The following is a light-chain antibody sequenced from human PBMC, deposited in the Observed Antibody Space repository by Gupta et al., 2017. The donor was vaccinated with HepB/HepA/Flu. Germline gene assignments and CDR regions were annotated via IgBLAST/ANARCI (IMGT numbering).Light chain of an antibody. CDR1: SSNFGNSY. V-gene: IGLV1-51*01. CDR3: ATWDSSLSGDVV. Sequence: QSVLTQPPSVSAAPRQKVTISCSVSSSNFGNSYVSWYQPLPRRAPRLLIYDKNKRPTGIPDRFSGSKSGTSATLGITGLQTGDEADYYSATWDSSLSGDVVFGGGTKLTVL. J-gene: IGLJ2*01. CDR2: DKN.